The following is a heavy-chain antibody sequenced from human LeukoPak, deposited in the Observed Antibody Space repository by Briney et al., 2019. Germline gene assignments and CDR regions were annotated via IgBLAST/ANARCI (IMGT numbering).Heavy chain of an antibody. CDR2: IYYSGST. CDR3: ARHGSRIAAYWFDP. CDR1: GGSISSSSYC. D-gene: IGHD6-13*01. J-gene: IGHJ5*02. V-gene: IGHV4-39*01. Sequence: SEPLSLTCTVSGGSISSSSYCWGWIRQPPGKGLEWIGSIYYSGSTYYNPSLKSRVTISVDTSKNQFSLKLSSVTAADTAVYYCARHGSRIAAYWFDPWGQGTLVTVSS.